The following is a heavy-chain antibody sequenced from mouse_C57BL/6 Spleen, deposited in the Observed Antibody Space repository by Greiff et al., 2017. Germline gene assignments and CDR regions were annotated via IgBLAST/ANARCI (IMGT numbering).Heavy chain of an antibody. D-gene: IGHD2-4*01. J-gene: IGHJ3*01. CDR3: ERQAGGYYYDMFAD. Sequence: DVKLVESGGGLVKPAGSLKLSCAASGFTFSSYTMSWVRQTPEKRLEWVATISGGGGNTYYPDRVKGRFSISRDNAKNTLYLQMSSLRSEDTALYYCERQAGGYYYDMFADWGQGVMVSVSA. CDR2: ISGGGGNT. CDR1: GFTFSSYT. V-gene: IGHV5-9*01.